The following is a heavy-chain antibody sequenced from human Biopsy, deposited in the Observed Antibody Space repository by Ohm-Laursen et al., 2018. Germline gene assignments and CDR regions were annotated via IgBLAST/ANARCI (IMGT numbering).Heavy chain of an antibody. CDR2: IKRDGTTT. CDR1: VFTFSNYY. J-gene: IGHJ4*02. D-gene: IGHD4-11*01. V-gene: IGHV3-74*01. CDR3: ARGGFFAYSTFDY. Sequence: SLRLSCTASVFTFSNYYMHWVRQAPGKGLLWVSRIKRDGTTTDYAESVKGRFTISRDNAKNTLYLQMNSLRAEDTAVYYCARGGFFAYSTFDYWGQGALVTVSS.